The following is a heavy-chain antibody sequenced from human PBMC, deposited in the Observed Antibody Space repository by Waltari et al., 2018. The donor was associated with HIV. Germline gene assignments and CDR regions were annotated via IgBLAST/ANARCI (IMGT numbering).Heavy chain of an antibody. Sequence: QGHLVESGGGVVQPGWSVGHSHAEAGYRFSISGVHLDRQAPGKGLEWVTFIRYDGNTKYDADSVKGRFTISRDNSKNTLYLQMSSLRAEDTAVYYCAKELRSGYSYYYYGMDVWGQGTTVTVSS. D-gene: IGHD2-15*01. V-gene: IGHV3-30*02. CDR1: GYRFSISG. CDR2: IRYDGNTK. J-gene: IGHJ6*02. CDR3: AKELRSGYSYYYYGMDV.